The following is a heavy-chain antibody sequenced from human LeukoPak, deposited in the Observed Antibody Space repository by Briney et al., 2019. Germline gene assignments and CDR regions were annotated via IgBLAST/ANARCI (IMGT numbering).Heavy chain of an antibody. J-gene: IGHJ4*02. Sequence: GGSLRLSCAASGFDFSASALHWVRQASGKGLEWVGRIRDKANKYTTAYAPSVRGRFTISRDDSRNTAFLQMDSLKVEDSALYYCIKYITPSDKNDCWGQGTLVTVSS. CDR3: IKYITPSDKNDC. CDR2: IRDKANKYTT. D-gene: IGHD6-6*01. V-gene: IGHV3-73*01. CDR1: GFDFSASA.